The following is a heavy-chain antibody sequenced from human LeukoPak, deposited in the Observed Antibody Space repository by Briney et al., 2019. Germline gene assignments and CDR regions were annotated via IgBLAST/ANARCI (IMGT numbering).Heavy chain of an antibody. J-gene: IGHJ4*02. D-gene: IGHD6-6*01. CDR1: GFTFSSYA. Sequence: GGALRLSCAASGFTFSSYAMHWVRQAPGKGLEYVSAISSNGGSTYYANSVKGRFTISRDNSKNTLYLQMGSLRAEDMAVYYCARDLAARPGGVVYWGQGTLVTVSS. V-gene: IGHV3-64*01. CDR2: ISSNGGST. CDR3: ARDLAARPGGVVY.